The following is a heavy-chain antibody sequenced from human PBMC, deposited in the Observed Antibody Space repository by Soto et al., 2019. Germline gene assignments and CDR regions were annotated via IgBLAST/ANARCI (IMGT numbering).Heavy chain of an antibody. CDR1: GGSISSYY. Sequence: SETLSLTCTVSGGSISSYYWSWIRQPPGKGLEWIGYIYYSGSTNYNPSLKSRVTISVDTSKNQFSLKLSSVTAADTVVYYCARTGWDRDFWSGYSDYWGQGTLVTVSS. D-gene: IGHD3-3*01. J-gene: IGHJ4*02. CDR3: ARTGWDRDFWSGYSDY. CDR2: IYYSGST. V-gene: IGHV4-59*08.